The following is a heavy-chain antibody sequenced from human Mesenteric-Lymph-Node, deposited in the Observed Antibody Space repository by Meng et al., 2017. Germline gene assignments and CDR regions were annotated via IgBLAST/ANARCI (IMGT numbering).Heavy chain of an antibody. J-gene: IGHJ6*02. D-gene: IGHD4-17*01. CDR3: ARDIGPRLPNDYGEYEGYYYYGMDV. CDR2: ISSSGSTI. V-gene: IGHV3-11*04. CDR1: GFTFSDYY. Sequence: GGSLRLSCAASGFTFSDYYMSWIRQAPGKGLEWVSYISSSGSTIYYADSVKGRFTISRDNAKNSLYLQMNSLRAEDTAVYYCARDIGPRLPNDYGEYEGYYYYGMDVWGQGTTVTVSS.